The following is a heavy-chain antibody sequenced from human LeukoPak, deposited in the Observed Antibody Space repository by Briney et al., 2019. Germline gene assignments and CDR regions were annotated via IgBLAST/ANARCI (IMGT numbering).Heavy chain of an antibody. CDR1: GFTFSLYW. CDR2: IKKNGNEK. J-gene: IGHJ4*02. D-gene: IGHD3-9*01. V-gene: IGHV3-7*01. Sequence: GGSLRLSCAASGFTFSLYWMSWVRQAPGKGLEWVANIKKNGNEKFYVDSVKGRFTISRDNAKNSLTLHMDSLRGEATAVYFCARENRNFCATDWCDGGAFDRWGQGTLVTVSS. CDR3: ARENRNFCATDWCDGGAFDR.